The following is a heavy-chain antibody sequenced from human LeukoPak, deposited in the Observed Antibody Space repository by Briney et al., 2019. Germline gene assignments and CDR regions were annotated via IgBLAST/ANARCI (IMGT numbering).Heavy chain of an antibody. V-gene: IGHV3-23*01. CDR1: GFTFSSHA. J-gene: IGHJ4*02. CDR2: ISASGGTT. D-gene: IGHD6-19*01. Sequence: GGSLRLSCTASGFTFSSHAMSWVRQAAGKRLEWVSSISASGGTTFHSGSVKGRFTISRDNSKKVLYLQMNGLRVEDTAIYYCAKDYRSSAICPADYWGQGTQVTVSS. CDR3: AKDYRSSAICPADY.